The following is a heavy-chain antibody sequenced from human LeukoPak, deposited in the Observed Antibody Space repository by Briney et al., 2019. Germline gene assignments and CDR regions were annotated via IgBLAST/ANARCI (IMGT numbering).Heavy chain of an antibody. V-gene: IGHV3-74*01. CDR2: INSDGRST. CDR3: TGCSTSCYLIG. J-gene: IGHJ4*02. D-gene: IGHD2-2*01. CDR1: GFAFSDYW. Sequence: PGGSLRLSCAASGFAFSDYWMHWVRQVPGKGLVWVSGINSDGRSTNYADSVKGRFTISRDNAKNTLYLQINSLRAEDTAVYFCTGCSTSCYLIGWGQGTLVTVSS.